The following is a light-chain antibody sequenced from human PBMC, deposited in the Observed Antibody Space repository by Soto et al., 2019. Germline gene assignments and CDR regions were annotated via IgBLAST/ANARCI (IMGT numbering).Light chain of an antibody. CDR3: QHYGSSPRT. CDR2: GAS. J-gene: IGKJ1*01. V-gene: IGKV3-20*01. Sequence: EIVLTQSPGTLSLSPGERATLSCRASQGVSGSYLAWYQQKPGQAPRLLIYGASSRATGIPNRFSGSESGTDFTLTISRLEPEDFAVYYCQHYGSSPRTVGQGTKVELK. CDR1: QGVSGSY.